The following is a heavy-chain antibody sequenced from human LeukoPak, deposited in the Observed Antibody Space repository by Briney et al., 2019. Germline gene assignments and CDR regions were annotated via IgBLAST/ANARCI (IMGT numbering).Heavy chain of an antibody. V-gene: IGHV4-59*01. D-gene: IGHD3-3*01. CDR3: ARLITIFGVVTLSYMDV. Sequence: SETLSLTCTVSGGSISSYYWSWLRQPPGKGLEWIWYIYYSGSTNYNPSLKSRVTISVDTSKNQFSLKLSSVTAADTAVYYCARLITIFGVVTLSYMDVWGKGTTVTVSS. CDR1: GGSISSYY. J-gene: IGHJ6*03. CDR2: IYYSGST.